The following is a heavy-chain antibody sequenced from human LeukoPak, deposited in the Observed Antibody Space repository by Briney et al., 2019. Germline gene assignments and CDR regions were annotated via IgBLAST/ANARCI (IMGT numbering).Heavy chain of an antibody. CDR1: GYTFTAYY. V-gene: IGHV1-2*02. D-gene: IGHD3-22*01. Sequence: ASVKVSCKASGYTFTAYYMHWVRQAPGQGLEWMGWINPNSGGTNYAQKFQGRVTMTRDTSISTAYMELSRLRSDDTAVFYYARDYYDSSGYGSFDYWGQGTLVTVSS. CDR3: ARDYYDSSGYGSFDY. CDR2: INPNSGGT. J-gene: IGHJ4*02.